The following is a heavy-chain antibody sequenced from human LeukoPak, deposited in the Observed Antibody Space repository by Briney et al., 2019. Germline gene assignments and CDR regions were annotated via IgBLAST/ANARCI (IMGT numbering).Heavy chain of an antibody. CDR3: AREVTVASFDY. V-gene: IGHV4-30-4*01. CDR2: IYYSGST. D-gene: IGHD4-23*01. CDR1: GGSISSGDYY. Sequence: SQTLSLPCTVSGGSISSGDYYWRWIRQPPRKGLDWIGYIYYSGSTYYNPSLKSRVTISVDTSKNQFSLKLSSVTAADTAVYYCAREVTVASFDYWGQGTLVTVSS. J-gene: IGHJ4*02.